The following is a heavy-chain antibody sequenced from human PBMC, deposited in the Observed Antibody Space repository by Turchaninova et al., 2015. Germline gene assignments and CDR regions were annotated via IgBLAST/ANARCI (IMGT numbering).Heavy chain of an antibody. CDR2: IYHSGST. CDR3: ARDLDYFGSGSPPGY. V-gene: IGHV4-4*02. D-gene: IGHD3-10*01. CDR1: GDSISSTIW. Sequence: GPGLVKPSGTLSLTCAGSGDSISSTIWWSWVRQSPGKGLEWIGEIYHSGSTFYNPSLKSRVTILVDKSKNQFSLRLSSVTAADTAVYYCARDLDYFGSGSPPGYWGQGTLVTVSS. J-gene: IGHJ4*02.